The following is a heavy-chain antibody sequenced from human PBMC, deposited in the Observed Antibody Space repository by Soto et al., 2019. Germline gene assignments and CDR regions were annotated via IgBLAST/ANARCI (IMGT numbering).Heavy chain of an antibody. CDR1: GYTFTVYY. CDR2: INPNSGGT. D-gene: IGHD3-22*01. V-gene: IGHV1-2*04. J-gene: IGHJ4*02. Sequence: GASVKASSKASGYTFTVYYMHWLRQTPGQGLEWMGWINPNSGGTNYAQKFQGWVTMTRDTSISTAYMELSRLRSDDTAVYYCARSPDYYDSSGYLYYFDYWGQGTLVTVSS. CDR3: ARSPDYYDSSGYLYYFDY.